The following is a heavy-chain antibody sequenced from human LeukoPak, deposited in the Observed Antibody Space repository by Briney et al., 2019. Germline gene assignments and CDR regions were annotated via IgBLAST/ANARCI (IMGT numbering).Heavy chain of an antibody. CDR2: INHSGST. CDR3: ARVVSYSSGWYHYYYYYMDV. J-gene: IGHJ6*03. V-gene: IGHV4-34*01. D-gene: IGHD6-19*01. CDR1: GGSFSGYY. Sequence: SETLSLTCAVYGGSFSGYYWSWIRQPPGKGLEWIGEINHSGSTNYNPSLKSRVTISVDTSKNQFPLKLSSVTAADTAVYYCARVVSYSSGWYHYYYYYMDVWGKGTRVTVSS.